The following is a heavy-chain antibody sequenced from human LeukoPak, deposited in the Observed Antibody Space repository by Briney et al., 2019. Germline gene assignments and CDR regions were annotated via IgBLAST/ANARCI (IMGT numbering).Heavy chain of an antibody. V-gene: IGHV3-23*01. Sequence: GGSLRLSCAASGFTFSSYGMHWVRQAPGKGLEWVSAISGSGGSTYYADSVKGRFTISRDNSKNTLYLQMNSLSAEDTAVYYCAKGWGRGAFDIWGQGTMVTVSS. CDR1: GFTFSSYG. D-gene: IGHD3-16*01. CDR2: ISGSGGST. CDR3: AKGWGRGAFDI. J-gene: IGHJ3*02.